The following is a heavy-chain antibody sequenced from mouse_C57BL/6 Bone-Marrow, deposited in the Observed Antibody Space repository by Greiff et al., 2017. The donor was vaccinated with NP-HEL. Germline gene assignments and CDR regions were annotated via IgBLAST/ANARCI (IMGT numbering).Heavy chain of an antibody. Sequence: QVQLQQPGTELVKPGASVKLSCKASGYTFTSYWMHWVKQRPGQGLEWIGNINPSNGGTNYNEKFKSKATLTVDTSSSTAYMQLSSLTSEDYAVYYCARSRYYGSSYVYWYFDVWGTGTTVTAAS. D-gene: IGHD1-1*01. V-gene: IGHV1-53*01. J-gene: IGHJ1*03. CDR2: INPSNGGT. CDR3: ARSRYYGSSYVYWYFDV. CDR1: GYTFTSYW.